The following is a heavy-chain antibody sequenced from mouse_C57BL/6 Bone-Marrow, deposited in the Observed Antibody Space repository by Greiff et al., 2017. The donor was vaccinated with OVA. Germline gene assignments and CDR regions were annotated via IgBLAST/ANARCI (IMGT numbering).Heavy chain of an antibody. J-gene: IGHJ1*03. D-gene: IGHD1-1*01. CDR3: ARARSSTVYFDV. V-gene: IGHV3-3*01. Sequence: EVQGVESGPSLVRPSQTLSLTCTVTGFSINSDCYWIWIRQFPGNKLEYIGYTFYSGITYYNPSLESRTYITRDTSKNQFSLKLSSVTTEDTATYDCARARSSTVYFDVWGTGTTVTVSS. CDR2: TFYSGIT. CDR1: GFSINSDCY.